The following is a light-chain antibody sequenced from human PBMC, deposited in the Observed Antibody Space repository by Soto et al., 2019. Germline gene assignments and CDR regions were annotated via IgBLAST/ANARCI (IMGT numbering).Light chain of an antibody. CDR1: SGHSSYA. V-gene: IGLV4-69*01. Sequence: QPVLTQSPSASASLGASVKVTCTLSSGHSSYAIAWHQQQPEKGPRYLMKLNSDGSHSKGDGIPDRFSGSSSGAERYLTISSLQSEDEAEYYCQTWVGTGNVVFGGGTKLTVL. J-gene: IGLJ2*01. CDR2: LNSDGSH. CDR3: QTWVGTGNVV.